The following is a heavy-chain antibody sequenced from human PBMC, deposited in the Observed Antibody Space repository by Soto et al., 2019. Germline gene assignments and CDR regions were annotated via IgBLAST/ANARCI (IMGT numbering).Heavy chain of an antibody. D-gene: IGHD2-8*01. V-gene: IGHV1-2*04. Sequence: ASVKVSCKASGYSFTDYHIHWVRQAPGQGLEWLGRINPKSGGTSTAQKFQGWVTMTTDTSISTASMELTRLTSDDTAIYYCARGDSTDCSNGVCSFFYNHGMDVWGQGTTVTVSS. CDR3: ARGDSTDCSNGVCSFFYNHGMDV. CDR1: GYSFTDYH. J-gene: IGHJ6*02. CDR2: INPKSGGT.